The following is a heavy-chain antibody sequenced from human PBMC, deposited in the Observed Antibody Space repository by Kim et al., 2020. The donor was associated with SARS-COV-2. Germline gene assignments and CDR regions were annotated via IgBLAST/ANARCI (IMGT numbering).Heavy chain of an antibody. D-gene: IGHD3-16*02. CDR1: GFTFSSYE. V-gene: IGHV3-48*03. CDR2: ISSSGSTI. Sequence: GGSLRLSCAASGFTFSSYEMNWVRQAPGKGLEWMSYISSSGSTIYYADSVKGRFTISRDNAKNSLYLQMNSLRAEDTAVYYCARERASLRHRGYFDYWGQGTLVTVSS. J-gene: IGHJ4*02. CDR3: ARERASLRHRGYFDY.